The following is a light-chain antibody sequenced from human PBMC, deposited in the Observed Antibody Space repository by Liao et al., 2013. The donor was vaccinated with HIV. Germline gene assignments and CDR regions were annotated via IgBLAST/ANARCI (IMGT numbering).Light chain of an antibody. J-gene: IGLJ2*01. Sequence: SYELTQPSSVSVSPGQTATITCSGDVLAKKYARWFQQKPGQAPVLVIYKDSERPSGIPERFSGSNSGNTATLTISGTQAMDEADYYCQAWDRSTSVFGGGTKLTVL. CDR2: KDS. CDR3: QAWDRSTSV. V-gene: IGLV3-27*01. CDR1: VLAKKY.